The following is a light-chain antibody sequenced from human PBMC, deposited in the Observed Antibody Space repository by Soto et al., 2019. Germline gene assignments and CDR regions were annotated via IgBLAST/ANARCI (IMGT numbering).Light chain of an antibody. V-gene: IGKV1-39*01. CDR2: FAS. CDR1: QSVSNY. CDR3: QQSYTTPFT. J-gene: IGKJ4*01. Sequence: IQMTQSPTSLSASVGDRVTITCRASQSVSNYLNWYQQKVGKAPQLLIYFASTLQKGVPSRFSGSGSGTDFTLTISSLQPEDFATYFCQQSYTTPFTFGGGTKVEIK.